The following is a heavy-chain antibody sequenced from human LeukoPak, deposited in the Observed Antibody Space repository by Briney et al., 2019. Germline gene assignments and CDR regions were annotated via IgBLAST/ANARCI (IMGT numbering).Heavy chain of an antibody. Sequence: GGSLRLSCAASGFTFSSYSMNWVRQAPGKGLEWVSYISSSSSTIYYADSVKGRFTISRDNAKNSLYLQMNSLRAEDTAVYYCAREGGSWYLPRYYSDYWGQGTLVTVSS. CDR1: GFTFSSYS. J-gene: IGHJ4*02. D-gene: IGHD6-13*01. CDR2: ISSSSSTI. CDR3: AREGGSWYLPRYYSDY. V-gene: IGHV3-48*04.